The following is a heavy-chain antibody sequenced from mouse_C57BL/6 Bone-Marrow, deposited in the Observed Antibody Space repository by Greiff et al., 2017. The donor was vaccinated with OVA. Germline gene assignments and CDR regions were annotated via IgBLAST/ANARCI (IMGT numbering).Heavy chain of an antibody. J-gene: IGHJ4*01. CDR2: ISNGGGST. CDR1: GFTFSDFY. Sequence: EVHLVESGGGLVQPGGSLKLSCAASGFTFSDFYMYWIRQTPEKRLEWVAYISNGGGSTYYPDTVKGRFTISRDNAKNTLYLQISRLKSEDTAMYYCARLDAMDYWGQGTSVTVSS. CDR3: ARLDAMDY. V-gene: IGHV5-12*01.